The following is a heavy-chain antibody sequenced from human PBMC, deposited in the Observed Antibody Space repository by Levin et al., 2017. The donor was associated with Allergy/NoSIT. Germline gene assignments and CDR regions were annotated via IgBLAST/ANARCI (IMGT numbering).Heavy chain of an antibody. J-gene: IGHJ4*02. Sequence: SQTLSLTCAVSDGSISTYYWSWIRPPPGKGLEWIGYIYHSGSTDYNPSLKSRVSISIDTSKNQFSLKLGSVTAADTAVYYCGRARGSYYNDYWGQGTLVTVSS. D-gene: IGHD1-26*01. CDR1: DGSISTYY. CDR3: GRARGSYYNDY. V-gene: IGHV4-59*01. CDR2: IYHSGST.